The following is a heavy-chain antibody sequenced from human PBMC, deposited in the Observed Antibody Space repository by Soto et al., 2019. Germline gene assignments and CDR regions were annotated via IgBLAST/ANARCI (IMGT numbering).Heavy chain of an antibody. CDR3: ARGPRDWNYWYYYGMDV. V-gene: IGHV3-30-3*01. Sequence: PGVSLGLCCSASRFPVRSYSMHWVRKAPGKGLEWVAVISYDGSNKYYADSVKGRFTISRDNSKNTLYLQMNSLRAEDTAVYYCARGPRDWNYWYYYGMDVWGQGTTVTVSS. D-gene: IGHD1-7*01. CDR2: ISYDGSNK. CDR1: RFPVRSYS. J-gene: IGHJ6*02.